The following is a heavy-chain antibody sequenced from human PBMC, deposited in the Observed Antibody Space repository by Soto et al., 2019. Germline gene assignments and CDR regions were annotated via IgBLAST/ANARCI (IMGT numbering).Heavy chain of an antibody. CDR1: GYTFTSYA. CDR3: ARDQVKDIVVVPAATYYYYYGMDV. J-gene: IGHJ6*02. Sequence: GASVKVSCKASGYTFTSYAMHWVRQAPRQRLEWMGWINAGNGNTKYSQKFQGRVTITRDTSASTAYMELSSLRSEDTAVYYCARDQVKDIVVVPAATYYYYYGMDVWGQGTTVTVSS. CDR2: INAGNGNT. V-gene: IGHV1-3*01. D-gene: IGHD2-2*01.